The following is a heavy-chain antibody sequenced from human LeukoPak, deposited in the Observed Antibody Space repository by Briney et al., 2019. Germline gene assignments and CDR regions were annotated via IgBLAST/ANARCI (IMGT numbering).Heavy chain of an antibody. J-gene: IGHJ3*02. CDR1: GCTFTTYN. Sequence: ASVKVSCKASGCTFTTYNINWVRQAPGQGLEWMGWISGYKGNTNYAQKLQGRVTMTTDTSTSTAYMELRSLKSDDTAVYYCASLKNYYDSSGYLVTDAFDIWGQGTMVTVSS. D-gene: IGHD3-22*01. CDR3: ASLKNYYDSSGYLVTDAFDI. CDR2: ISGYKGNT. V-gene: IGHV1-18*01.